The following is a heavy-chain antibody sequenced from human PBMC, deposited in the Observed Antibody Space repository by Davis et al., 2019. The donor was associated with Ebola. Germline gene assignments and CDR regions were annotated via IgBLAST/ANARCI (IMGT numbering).Heavy chain of an antibody. V-gene: IGHV3-21*01. CDR3: ARDFRSTGYFYYGMDV. D-gene: IGHD3-3*01. CDR2: ISDTSAYI. Sequence: PGGSLRLSCAASGFSFSAYSMHWVRQAPGKGLEWVSSISDTSAYIFYGDSVKGRFTISRDNAKNSLYLQMNSLTAEDTAVYFCARDFRSTGYFYYGMDVWGQGTTVTVSS. J-gene: IGHJ6*02. CDR1: GFSFSAYS.